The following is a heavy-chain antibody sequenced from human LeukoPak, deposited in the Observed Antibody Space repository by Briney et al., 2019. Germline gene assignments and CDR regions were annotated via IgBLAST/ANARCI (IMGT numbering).Heavy chain of an antibody. CDR1: GFTFSSYS. D-gene: IGHD3-22*01. Sequence: PGGSLRLSCAASGFTFSSYSMNWVRQAPGKGLEWASSISSSSRYIYYADSVKGRFTISRDNAKNSLYLQMNSLRAEDTAVYYCARAFYDSSGPHHDYWGQGTLVTVSS. V-gene: IGHV3-21*01. CDR2: ISSSSRYI. J-gene: IGHJ4*02. CDR3: ARAFYDSSGPHHDY.